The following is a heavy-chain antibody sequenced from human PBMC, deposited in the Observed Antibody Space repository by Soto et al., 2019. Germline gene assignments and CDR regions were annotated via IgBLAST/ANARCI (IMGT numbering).Heavy chain of an antibody. V-gene: IGHV4-30-2*03. CDR1: GGPISSGGYS. CDR3: ARHALAAAHNWFDP. Sequence: SVPLSVPWAVFGGPISSGGYSRIWIRQPPGKGLEWVGSIHHSGITYSNPSLKSRVSISVDTSKNQFSLKLSSVTAADTAMYYCARHALAAAHNWFDPWGQGSLVTVS. CDR2: IHHSGIT. J-gene: IGHJ5*02. D-gene: IGHD6-25*01.